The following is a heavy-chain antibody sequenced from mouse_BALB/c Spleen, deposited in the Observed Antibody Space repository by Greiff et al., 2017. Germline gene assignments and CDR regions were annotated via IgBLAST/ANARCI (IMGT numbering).Heavy chain of an antibody. CDR2: INPYNDGT. J-gene: IGHJ1*01. CDR1: GYTFTSYV. CDR3: ARRDYYGSSYGWYFDV. D-gene: IGHD1-1*01. V-gene: IGHV1-14*01. Sequence: EVKLMESGPELVKPGASVKMSCKASGYTFTSYVMHWVKQKPGQGLEWIGYINPYNDGTKYNEKFKGKATLTSDKSSSTAYMELSSLTSEDSAVYYCARRDYYGSSYGWYFDVWGAGTTVTVSS.